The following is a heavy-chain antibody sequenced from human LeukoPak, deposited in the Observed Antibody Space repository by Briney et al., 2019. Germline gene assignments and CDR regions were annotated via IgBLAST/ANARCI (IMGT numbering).Heavy chain of an antibody. CDR1: GGSISSSSYY. CDR3: VRASVDTGGAFDV. Sequence: PSETLSLTYTVSGGSISSSSYYWGWNRQPPGKGLGWIGSIYYSGSTYYNPSLESRVTTSRDTPKNQFSLKLSSMTAADTAIYYCVRASVDTGGAFDVWCQGTVVTVSS. D-gene: IGHD2-8*02. CDR2: IYYSGST. V-gene: IGHV4-39*07. J-gene: IGHJ3*01.